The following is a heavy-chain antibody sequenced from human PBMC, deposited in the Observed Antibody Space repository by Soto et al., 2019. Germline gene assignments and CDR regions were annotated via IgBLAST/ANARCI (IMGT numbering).Heavy chain of an antibody. D-gene: IGHD3-16*01. J-gene: IGHJ3*01. CDR3: GRDPSRREIRGSGN. V-gene: IGHV1-69*01. CDR2: IIPIFGTA. Sequence: QVQLVQSGAEVKKPGSSVKVSCKASGGTFSSYAISWVRQAPGQGLEWMGGIIPIFGTANYAQKFQGRVTITADESTGKAYMELSRLRTEEKAVYYRGRDPSRREIRGSGNWGQGTMVTVSS. CDR1: GGTFSSYA.